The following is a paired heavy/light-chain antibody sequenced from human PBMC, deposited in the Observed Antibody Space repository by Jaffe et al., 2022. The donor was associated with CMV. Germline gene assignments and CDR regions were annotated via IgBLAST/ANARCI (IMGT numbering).Heavy chain of an antibody. J-gene: IGHJ3*02. V-gene: IGHV3-7*03. Sequence: VQLVESGGGLVQPGGSLRLSCSPSGFTFSAYWMTWVRQAPGQGLEWVANIDRDGNKLYYVDSVKGRFTISRDNAKTSLYLQMNSLRAEDTAVYYCARDSTPYTGNHYWDALDIWGQGTMVTVSS. D-gene: IGHD2-8*02. CDR1: GFTFSAYW. CDR2: IDRDGNKL. CDR3: ARDSTPYTGNHYWDALDI.
Light chain of an antibody. CDR3: LQDYSYPRT. CDR1: QDIRND. CDR2: AAS. Sequence: AIQMTQSPPSLSASVGDRITITCRASQDIRNDLAWYQHQPGKAPKLLIYAASTLQHGVPSRFRGSGSASDFTLTISSLQPEDSATYYCLQDYSYPRTFGGGSKVEI. J-gene: IGKJ4*01. V-gene: IGKV1-6*01.